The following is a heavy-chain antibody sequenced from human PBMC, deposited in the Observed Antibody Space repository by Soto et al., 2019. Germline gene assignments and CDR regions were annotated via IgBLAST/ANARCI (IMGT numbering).Heavy chain of an antibody. CDR1: GGSISSGDYY. CDR2: IYYSGST. CDR3: ARDPRWELPTGDAFDI. J-gene: IGHJ3*02. Sequence: QVQLQESGPGLVKPSQTLSLTCTVSGGSISSGDYYWSWIRQPPGKGLEWIGYIYYSGSTYYNPSLKSRVTISVDTSKNQFSLKLSSVTAADTAVYYCARDPRWELPTGDAFDIWGQGTMVTVSS. V-gene: IGHV4-30-4*01. D-gene: IGHD1-26*01.